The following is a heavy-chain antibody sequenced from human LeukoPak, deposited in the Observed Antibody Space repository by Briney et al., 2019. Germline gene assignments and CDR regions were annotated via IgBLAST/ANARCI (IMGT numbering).Heavy chain of an antibody. CDR2: IIVGGGTT. V-gene: IGHV3-23*01. Sequence: AESLTPSSQAFESTFSSYAMSWVRPLQRKVLDWASAIIVGGGTTYYANSVKGRFTITRDNSKNTLYLQMNNPGADDTAVYYCASAEAPWSRGFDYWGQGTLVTVSS. CDR1: ESTFSSYA. D-gene: IGHD3-10*01. J-gene: IGHJ4*01. CDR3: ASAEAPWSRGFDY.